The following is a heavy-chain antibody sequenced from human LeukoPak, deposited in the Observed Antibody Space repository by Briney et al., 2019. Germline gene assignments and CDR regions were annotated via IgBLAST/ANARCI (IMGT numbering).Heavy chain of an antibody. V-gene: IGHV4-4*07. J-gene: IGHJ4*02. Sequence: PSETLSLTCTVSGGSISSYCWCWIRHPAAKGLERIGLSYTSESTNYTPSLTRRVTMSVDTPKNQFSLKLSSVTAADTPVYYCAREPLPYCSGGSCYESAIDYWGQGTLVTVSS. CDR3: AREPLPYCSGGSCYESAIDY. CDR2: SYTSEST. CDR1: GGSISSYC. D-gene: IGHD2-15*01.